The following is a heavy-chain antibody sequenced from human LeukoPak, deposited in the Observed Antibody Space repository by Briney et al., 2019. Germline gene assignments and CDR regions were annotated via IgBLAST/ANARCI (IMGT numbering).Heavy chain of an antibody. D-gene: IGHD3-9*01. J-gene: IGHJ5*02. Sequence: SETLSLTCTVAGGSISRGSYYWSWIRQPAGKGLEWIGRIYTSGSTNYNPSLKIRVTISVDTSKNQFSLKLSSVTAADTAVYYCARDHGTYDILTGYYNWFDPWGQGTLVTVSS. CDR1: GGSISRGSYY. CDR2: IYTSGST. V-gene: IGHV4-61*02. CDR3: ARDHGTYDILTGYYNWFDP.